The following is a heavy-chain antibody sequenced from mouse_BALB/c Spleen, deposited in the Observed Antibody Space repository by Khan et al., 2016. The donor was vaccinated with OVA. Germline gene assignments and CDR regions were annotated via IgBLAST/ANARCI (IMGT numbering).Heavy chain of an antibody. J-gene: IGHJ3*01. CDR2: VNPSNSYT. CDR3: VREGAYHRSDGWFAY. CDR1: GYTFTSYT. V-gene: IGHV1-4*01. Sequence: QVQLKESGAELARPGASVKMSCKASGYTFTSYTMHWVRQRPGQAPEWIGHVNPSNSYTNYNQNFKDKATLIVDKSSSTAYMQLSSLTSEDSVVYYWVREGAYHRSDGWFAYWGQGTLVTVSA. D-gene: IGHD2-14*01.